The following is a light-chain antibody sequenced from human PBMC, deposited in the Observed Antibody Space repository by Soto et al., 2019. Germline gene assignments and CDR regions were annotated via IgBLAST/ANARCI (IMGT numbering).Light chain of an antibody. CDR1: QSVDIS. J-gene: IGKJ1*01. V-gene: IGKV3-15*01. CDR2: GAS. CDR3: HQYDSWTSWT. Sequence: EIVLAQSPATLSVSTGERVILSCRASQSVDISLAWYQQRPGQSPRLLLSGASTRAAGIPVRFSGSGFGTVFTLTISNLQSEDFGIYYCHQYDSWTSWTFGQGTKVDI.